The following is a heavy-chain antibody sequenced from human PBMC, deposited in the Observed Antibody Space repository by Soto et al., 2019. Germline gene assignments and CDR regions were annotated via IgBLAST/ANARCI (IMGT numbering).Heavy chain of an antibody. D-gene: IGHD3-22*01. CDR1: GFPVSSNY. V-gene: IGHV3-53*01. Sequence: EVPLVESGGGWIQPGGSLRLSCAASGFPVSSNYMSWVRQAPGKGLEWVSVIYSGGSTYYADSVKGRFTISRDNSKNTLYLQMNSLRAEDTAVYYCARDRVESGYPEYCQHWGQGTLVTVSS. CDR2: IYSGGST. J-gene: IGHJ1*01. CDR3: ARDRVESGYPEYCQH.